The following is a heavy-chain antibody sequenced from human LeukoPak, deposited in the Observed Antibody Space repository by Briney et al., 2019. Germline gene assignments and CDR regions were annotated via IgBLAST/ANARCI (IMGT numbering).Heavy chain of an antibody. CDR3: ARDRGYYDSSGYYYNY. Sequence: GGSLRLSCAASGFTFSDYYMSWLRQAPGKGLEWVSYISSSGSTIYYADSVKGRFTISRDNAKNSLYLQMNSLRAEDTAVYYCARDRGYYDSSGYYYNYWGQGTLVTVSS. CDR2: ISSSGSTI. J-gene: IGHJ4*02. D-gene: IGHD3-22*01. V-gene: IGHV3-11*01. CDR1: GFTFSDYY.